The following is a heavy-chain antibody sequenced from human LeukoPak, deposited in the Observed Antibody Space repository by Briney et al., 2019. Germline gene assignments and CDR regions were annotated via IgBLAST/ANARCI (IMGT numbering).Heavy chain of an antibody. V-gene: IGHV3-11*01. J-gene: IGHJ4*02. CDR1: GFTFSDYY. Sequence: PGGSLRLSCAASGFTFSDYYMSWTRQAPGKGLEWVSYISSSGSTIYYADSVKGRFTISRDNAKNSLYLQMNSLRAEDTAVYYCARAVGATRPYYFDYWGQGTLVTVSS. CDR3: ARAVGATRPYYFDY. CDR2: ISSSGSTI. D-gene: IGHD1-26*01.